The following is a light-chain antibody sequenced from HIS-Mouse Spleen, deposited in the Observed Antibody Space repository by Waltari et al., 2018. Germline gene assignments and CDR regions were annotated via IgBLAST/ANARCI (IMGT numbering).Light chain of an antibody. V-gene: IGLV1-44*01. CDR3: AAWDDSLNGWV. Sequence: QSVLTQPPSASGTPGQRVTIPCSGSSSNIGSNTVTWYQQIPGTAPKLLIYSNNQRPSGVPDRFSGSKSGTSASLAISGLQSEDEADYYCAAWDDSLNGWVFGGGTKLTVL. CDR1: SSNIGSNT. CDR2: SNN. J-gene: IGLJ3*02.